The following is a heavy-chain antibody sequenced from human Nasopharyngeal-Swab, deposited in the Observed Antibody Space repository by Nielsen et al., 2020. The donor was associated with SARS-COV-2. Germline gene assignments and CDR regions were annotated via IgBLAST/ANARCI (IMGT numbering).Heavy chain of an antibody. CDR3: AKVTTRSHPNI. V-gene: IGHV3-11*01. Sequence: GESLKISCAASGFTFSDYYMSWIRQAPGKGLEWVSYISSSGSTIYYADSVKGRFTISRDNAKNSLYLQMNSLRAEDTAVCYCAKVTTRSHPNIWGQGTMVTVSS. CDR1: GFTFSDYY. CDR2: ISSSGSTI. J-gene: IGHJ3*02. D-gene: IGHD4-17*01.